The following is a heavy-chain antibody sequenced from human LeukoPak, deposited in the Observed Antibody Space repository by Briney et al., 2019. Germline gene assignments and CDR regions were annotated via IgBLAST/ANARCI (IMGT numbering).Heavy chain of an antibody. CDR1: GFTFSSYA. Sequence: SGGSLRLSCAASGFTFSSYAMSWVRQAPGKGLGWVASIKQDGSAKYYLDSVKGRFTISRDNAKNSLYLQMNSLRAEDTAVYYCVRSGYSPNWFDPWGQGTLVTVSS. J-gene: IGHJ5*02. D-gene: IGHD3-3*01. CDR3: VRSGYSPNWFDP. CDR2: IKQDGSAK. V-gene: IGHV3-7*01.